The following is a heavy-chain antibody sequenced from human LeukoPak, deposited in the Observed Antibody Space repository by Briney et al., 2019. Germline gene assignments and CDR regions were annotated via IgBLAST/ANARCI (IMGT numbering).Heavy chain of an antibody. CDR3: ARDRSDSSGYYRLYYFDY. D-gene: IGHD3-22*01. CDR1: GYTFTGYY. J-gene: IGHJ4*02. Sequence: ASVKVSCKASGYTFTGYYMHWVRQTPGQGLEWMGIINPSGGSTSYAQKFQGRVTMTRDTSTSTVYMELSSLRSEDTAVYYCARDRSDSSGYYRLYYFDYWGQGTLVTVSS. V-gene: IGHV1-46*01. CDR2: INPSGGST.